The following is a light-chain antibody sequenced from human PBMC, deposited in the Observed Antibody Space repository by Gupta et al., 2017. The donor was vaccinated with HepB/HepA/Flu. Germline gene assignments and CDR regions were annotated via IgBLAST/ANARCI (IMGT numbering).Light chain of an antibody. V-gene: IGLV8-61*01. CDR1: SGPVSTSYY. CDR2: STN. Sequence: QTVVTQGPSFSVSPGGTVTLTCGLRSGPVSTSYYPSWYQQTPGQAPRTLIYSTNTRSSGVPDRFSGSILGNKAALTITGAQADDESDYYCVLYMGTGISGIYVFGTGTKVTVL. J-gene: IGLJ1*01. CDR3: VLYMGTGISGIYV.